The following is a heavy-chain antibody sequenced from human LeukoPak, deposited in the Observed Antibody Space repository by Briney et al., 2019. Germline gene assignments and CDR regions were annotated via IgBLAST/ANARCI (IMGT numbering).Heavy chain of an antibody. J-gene: IGHJ5*02. Sequence: SETLSLTCAVSGYSISSGYYWGWIRQPPGKGLEWIGSIYHSGSTYYNPSLKSRVTISVDTSKNQFSLKLSSVTAADTAVYYCARLEYQLLFNWFDPWGQGTPVTVSS. CDR1: GYSISSGYY. V-gene: IGHV4-38-2*01. D-gene: IGHD2-2*01. CDR2: IYHSGST. CDR3: ARLEYQLLFNWFDP.